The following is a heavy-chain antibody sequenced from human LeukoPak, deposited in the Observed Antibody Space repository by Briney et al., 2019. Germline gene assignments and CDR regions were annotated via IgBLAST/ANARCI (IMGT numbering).Heavy chain of an antibody. J-gene: IGHJ6*03. CDR1: GFTFDDYW. Sequence: GGSLRLSCEASGFTFDDYWMSWVRQSPGKGLEWVSGITNWNGGSTGYAASVGGRSTLSRDTTKNYLSLQMNSITAEDTALYYCAGAGCSSTSCKTNYYCYYYMDVWGKGTTVTVSS. V-gene: IGHV3-20*04. CDR2: ITNWNGGST. D-gene: IGHD2-2*01. CDR3: AGAGCSSTSCKTNYYCYYYMDV.